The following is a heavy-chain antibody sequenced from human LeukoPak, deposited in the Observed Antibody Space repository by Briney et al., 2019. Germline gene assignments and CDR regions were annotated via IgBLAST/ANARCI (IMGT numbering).Heavy chain of an antibody. Sequence: ASVKVSCKTSGYTFTSYYMHWVRQAPGQGLEWMGIINPSGGSTSYAQKFQGRVTMTRDTSTSTVYMELSSLRSEDTAVYYCASGPHRTGYYICWGQGTLVTVSS. CDR3: ASGPHRTGYYIC. D-gene: IGHD3/OR15-3a*01. CDR1: GYTFTSYY. V-gene: IGHV1-46*01. CDR2: INPSGGST. J-gene: IGHJ4*02.